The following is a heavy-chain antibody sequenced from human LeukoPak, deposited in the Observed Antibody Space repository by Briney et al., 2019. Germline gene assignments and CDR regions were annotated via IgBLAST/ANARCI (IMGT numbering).Heavy chain of an antibody. D-gene: IGHD5-12*01. CDR2: IDPNSGAT. CDR3: ASEGYSGQRGY. V-gene: IGHV1-2*02. CDR1: GYTFTAYY. J-gene: IGHJ4*02. Sequence: ASVKVSCKASGYTFTAYYMHWVRQAPGQGLEWMGWIDPNSGATDSAQKFQGRVTMTRDTSISTAYMELSSLRSDDTAVYYCASEGYSGQRGYWGQGTLVTVSS.